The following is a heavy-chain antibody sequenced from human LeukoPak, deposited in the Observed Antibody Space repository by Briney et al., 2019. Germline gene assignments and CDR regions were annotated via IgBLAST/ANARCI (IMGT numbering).Heavy chain of an antibody. CDR1: GFSFSSGWY. Sequence: SETLSLTCTVSGFSFSSGWYRGWIRQSPGKGLEWIGSIYLSGHTYYNPSLKSRVTVSVDTSNNQFSLRLSSMTAADTALYYCARQVATKGEWAFDIWGQGTMVTVYS. D-gene: IGHD5-12*01. CDR3: ARQVATKGEWAFDI. V-gene: IGHV4-38-2*02. CDR2: IYLSGHT. J-gene: IGHJ3*02.